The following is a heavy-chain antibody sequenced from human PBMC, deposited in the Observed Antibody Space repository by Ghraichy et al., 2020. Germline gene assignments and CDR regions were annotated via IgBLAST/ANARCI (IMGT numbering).Heavy chain of an antibody. Sequence: ASVKVPCKASGYTFTSYGISWVRQAPGQGLEWMGWISAYNGNTNYAQKLQGRVTMTTDTSTSTAYMELRSLRSDDTAVYYCAREYDFWSGYYPGYYYYSMDVWGQGTTVTVSS. CDR3: AREYDFWSGYYPGYYYYSMDV. J-gene: IGHJ6*02. D-gene: IGHD3-3*01. CDR1: GYTFTSYG. V-gene: IGHV1-18*01. CDR2: ISAYNGNT.